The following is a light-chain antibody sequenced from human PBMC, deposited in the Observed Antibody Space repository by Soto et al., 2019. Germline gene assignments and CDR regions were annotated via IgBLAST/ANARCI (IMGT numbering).Light chain of an antibody. V-gene: IGKV3D-15*01. Sequence: EIVLTQSPGTLSLSPGERATLSCRASQSVSSYLAWYQQKPGQAPRLLIYDASNRATGIPDRFSGSGSGTEFTLTISRLQSEDFVVYYCQKYNDWPPWTFGQGTKVDNK. J-gene: IGKJ1*01. CDR3: QKYNDWPPWT. CDR1: QSVSSY. CDR2: DAS.